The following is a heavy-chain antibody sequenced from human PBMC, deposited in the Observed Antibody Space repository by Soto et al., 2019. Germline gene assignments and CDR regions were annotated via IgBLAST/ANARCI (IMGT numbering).Heavy chain of an antibody. CDR2: IIPIFGTA. CDR1: VGTFSSYA. Sequence: SEMVSCKASVGTFSSYAISWVRQAPGQGLEWMGGIIPIFGTANYAQKFQGRVTITADESTSTAYMELSSLRSEDTAVYYCARAVVAATEVYYYYYGMDVWGQGTTVTVSS. J-gene: IGHJ6*02. D-gene: IGHD2-15*01. CDR3: ARAVVAATEVYYYYYGMDV. V-gene: IGHV1-69*13.